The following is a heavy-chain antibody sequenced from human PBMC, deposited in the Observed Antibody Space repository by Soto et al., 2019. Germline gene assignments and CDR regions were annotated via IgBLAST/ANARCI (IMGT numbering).Heavy chain of an antibody. J-gene: IGHJ3*02. CDR1: GYTFTSYY. Sequence: ASVKVSCKASGYTFTSYYMHWVRQAPGQGLEWMGIINPSGGSTSYAQKFQGRVTMTRDTSTSTVYMELSSLRSEDTAVYYCAGPSTVTTVHDAFDIWGQGTMVTVSS. CDR2: INPSGGST. D-gene: IGHD4-17*01. V-gene: IGHV1-46*01. CDR3: AGPSTVTTVHDAFDI.